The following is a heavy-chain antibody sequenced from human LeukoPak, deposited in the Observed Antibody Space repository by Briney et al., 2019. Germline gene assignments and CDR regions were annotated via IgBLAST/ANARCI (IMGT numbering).Heavy chain of an antibody. J-gene: IGHJ5*02. CDR2: INPNSGNT. CDR3: ARSLGTYWGKDFLNWFDP. Sequence: GASVKVSCKASEYTFTNYDINWVRQATGQGLGWTGWINPNSGNTGYTQKFQGRVTMTRNTSLSTAYMELTSLKSEDTAVYYCARSLGTYWGKDFLNWFDPWGQGTLVTVSS. D-gene: IGHD3-16*01. V-gene: IGHV1-8*01. CDR1: EYTFTNYD.